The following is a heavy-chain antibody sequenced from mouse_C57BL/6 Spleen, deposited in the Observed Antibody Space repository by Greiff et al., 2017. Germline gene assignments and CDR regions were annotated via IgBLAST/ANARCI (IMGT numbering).Heavy chain of an antibody. CDR3: ARRDIWYFDV. Sequence: VQLQQSGAELVRPGTSVTVTCKASGYAFTNYFIEWVKQRPGQGLEWIGVMNPGSGGTNYNEKVKGNAQLTADKSSSTAYMQLSSLTSEDAAVYFCARRDIWYFDVWGTGTTVTVSS. V-gene: IGHV1-54*01. J-gene: IGHJ1*03. CDR2: MNPGSGGT. CDR1: GYAFTNYF.